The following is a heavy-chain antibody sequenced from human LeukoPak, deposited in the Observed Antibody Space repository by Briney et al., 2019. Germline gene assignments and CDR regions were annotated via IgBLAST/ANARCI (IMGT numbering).Heavy chain of an antibody. CDR3: ARVFDSGSQAYFYYMDV. V-gene: IGHV4-59*01. J-gene: IGHJ6*03. CDR2: IYSSGST. D-gene: IGHD3-10*01. Sequence: SETLSLTCNVSGGSIRGYYWSWIRQPPEKGLEWLGYIYSSGSTNYNPSLKSRVTMSVDTSKNQFSLKVRYVTAADTAVYYCARVFDSGSQAYFYYMDVWGKGTTVIISS. CDR1: GGSIRGYY.